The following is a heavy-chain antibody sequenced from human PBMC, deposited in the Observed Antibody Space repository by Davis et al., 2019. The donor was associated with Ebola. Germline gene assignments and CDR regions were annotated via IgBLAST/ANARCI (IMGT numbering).Heavy chain of an antibody. J-gene: IGHJ3*02. CDR1: GFPFNTYA. V-gene: IGHV3-23*01. Sequence: PGGSLRLSCAASGFPFNTYALSWVRQASGKGLEWVAAITGSGGSTGYADSVKGRFTISRDNSKNTLYLQMNSLLAEDTAVYYCAKDQRYDILTGYYTIWGQGTMVTVSS. CDR3: AKDQRYDILTGYYTI. CDR2: ITGSGGST. D-gene: IGHD3-9*01.